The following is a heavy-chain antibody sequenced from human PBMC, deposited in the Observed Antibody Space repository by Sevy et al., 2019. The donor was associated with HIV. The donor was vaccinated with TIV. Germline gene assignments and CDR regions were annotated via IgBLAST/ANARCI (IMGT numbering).Heavy chain of an antibody. J-gene: IGHJ3*02. CDR3: ARHCTGSSCSHAFDI. D-gene: IGHD2-15*01. CDR2: INHSGGT. V-gene: IGHV4-34*01. Sequence: SETLSLTCAVYGGSFSGYYWSWIRQPPGKGLEWIGEINHSGGTNYNPSFKSRVTISVDTSKNQFSLKLNSVTAADTAVYYCARHCTGSSCSHAFDIWGQGTMVTVSS. CDR1: GGSFSGYY.